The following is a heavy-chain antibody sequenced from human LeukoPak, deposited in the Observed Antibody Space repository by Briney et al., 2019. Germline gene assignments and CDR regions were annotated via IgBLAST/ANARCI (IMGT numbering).Heavy chain of an antibody. V-gene: IGHV3-30-3*01. J-gene: IGHJ4*02. Sequence: GGSLRLSCAASGFTFSSYAMHWVRQAPGKGLEWVAVISYDGSNKYYADSVKGRFTISRDNSKNTLYLQMNSLRVEDTAVYYCAKDRANWAIDDWGQGTQVTVSS. CDR1: GFTFSSYA. CDR3: AKDRANWAIDD. D-gene: IGHD3-16*01. CDR2: ISYDGSNK.